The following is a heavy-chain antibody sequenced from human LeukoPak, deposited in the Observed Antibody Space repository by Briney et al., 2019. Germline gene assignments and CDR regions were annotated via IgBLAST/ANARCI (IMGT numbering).Heavy chain of an antibody. Sequence: GGSLRLSCAASGFTFSSYWMSWVRQAPGKGLEWVAFIRYDASNKYYTDSVKGRFTISRDNSKNTLYLQMNSPRPEDTAVYYCAKASAIDYWGQGTLVTVSS. CDR3: AKASAIDY. CDR1: GFTFSSYW. CDR2: IRYDASNK. V-gene: IGHV3-30*02. J-gene: IGHJ4*02.